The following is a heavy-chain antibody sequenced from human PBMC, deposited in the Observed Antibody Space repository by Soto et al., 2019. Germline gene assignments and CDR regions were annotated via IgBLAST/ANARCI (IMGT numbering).Heavy chain of an antibody. CDR1: GFSLSTRGVG. J-gene: IGHJ6*02. D-gene: IGHD3-3*01. Sequence: SGPTLVNPTQTLTLTCSFSGFSLSTRGVGVGWLRQPPGKALEWLAVIYWDDDRHYSPPLKSRLTITKDTSKNQVALIMTTMAPVDTATYYCAHTHYDVWSGYRYKYGLDVWGQGTTVTVSS. CDR2: IYWDDDR. CDR3: AHTHYDVWSGYRYKYGLDV. V-gene: IGHV2-5*02.